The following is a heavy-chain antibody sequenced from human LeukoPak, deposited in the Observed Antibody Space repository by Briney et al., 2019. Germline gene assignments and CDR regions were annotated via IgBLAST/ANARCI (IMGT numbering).Heavy chain of an antibody. CDR3: VGGIGWQPDY. V-gene: IGHV3-7*03. J-gene: IGHJ4*02. CDR1: AGFPFSDYW. CDR2: ISQDGREK. D-gene: IGHD6-19*01. Sequence: GGSLRLSCAASAGFPFSDYWMNWVRQAPGKGLEWVAIISQDGREKLYVDSVKGRFTISRDNAKSSLYLQINSLRAEDTAVYYCVGGIGWQPDYWGQGTLVTVSS.